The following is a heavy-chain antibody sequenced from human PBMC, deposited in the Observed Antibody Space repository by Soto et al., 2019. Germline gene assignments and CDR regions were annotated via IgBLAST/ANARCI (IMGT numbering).Heavy chain of an antibody. Sequence: SVKVSCKASGGTFSSYAISWVRQAPGQGLEWMGGIIPIFGTANYAQKFQGRVTITAEKSTSTAYMELSSLRSEDTAVYYCARDITGTTGPWFDPWGQGTLVTVSS. CDR1: GGTFSSYA. CDR2: IIPIFGTA. CDR3: ARDITGTTGPWFDP. J-gene: IGHJ5*02. V-gene: IGHV1-69*06. D-gene: IGHD1-7*01.